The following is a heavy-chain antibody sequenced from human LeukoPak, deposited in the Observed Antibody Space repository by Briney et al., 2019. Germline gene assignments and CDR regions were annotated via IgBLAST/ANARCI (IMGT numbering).Heavy chain of an antibody. Sequence: SVKVSCKASGGTFSSYAISWVRQAPGQGLEWMGGIIPIFGTANYAQKFQGRVTITADESTSTAYMELSSLRSEDTAVYYCARGGSGWFDAFDIWGQGTMVTVSS. D-gene: IGHD6-19*01. CDR3: ARGGSGWFDAFDI. V-gene: IGHV1-69*13. J-gene: IGHJ3*02. CDR1: GGTFSSYA. CDR2: IIPIFGTA.